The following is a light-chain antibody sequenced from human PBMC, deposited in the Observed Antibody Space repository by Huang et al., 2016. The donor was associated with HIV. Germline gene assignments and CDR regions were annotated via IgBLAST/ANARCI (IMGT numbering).Light chain of an antibody. CDR3: QQYHTYPHS. J-gene: IGKJ2*03. CDR1: PGISSY. Sequence: AIRLTQSPSSLSASTGDRVTITCRASPGISSYLAWYQQKPGKAPKLLISSASTLQSGVPSRFSGSGFGTDFTLTISSLQSEDLGTYHCQQYHTYPHSFGQGTKLEIK. CDR2: SAS. V-gene: IGKV1-8*01.